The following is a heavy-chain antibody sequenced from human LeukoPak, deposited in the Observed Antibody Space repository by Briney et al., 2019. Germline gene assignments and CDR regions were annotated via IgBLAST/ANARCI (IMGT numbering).Heavy chain of an antibody. Sequence: SETLSLTCAVYGGSFSGYYWSWIRQPPGKGLEWIGEINHSGSTNYNPSLKSRVTISVDTSKNQFSLKLSSVTAADTAVYYCARGLSSSRRTYYYYYMDGWGKGTTVTVSS. J-gene: IGHJ6*03. CDR2: INHSGST. CDR3: ARGLSSSRRTYYYYYMDG. V-gene: IGHV4-34*01. CDR1: GGSFSGYY. D-gene: IGHD6-13*01.